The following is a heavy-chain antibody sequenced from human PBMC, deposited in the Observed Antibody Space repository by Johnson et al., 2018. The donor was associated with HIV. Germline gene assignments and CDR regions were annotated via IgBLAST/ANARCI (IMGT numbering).Heavy chain of an antibody. CDR2: IRYDGSNK. Sequence: QVQLVESGGGVVQPGGSLRLSCAASGFTFSNYGSHWVRQAPGKGLEWVAFIRYDGSNKYYADSVKGRFTISRDNSKNTLYLQMNSLRAEDTAVYYCAKEEEDAFDIWGQGTMVTVSS. CDR1: GFTFSNYG. J-gene: IGHJ3*02. V-gene: IGHV3-30*02. CDR3: AKEEEDAFDI.